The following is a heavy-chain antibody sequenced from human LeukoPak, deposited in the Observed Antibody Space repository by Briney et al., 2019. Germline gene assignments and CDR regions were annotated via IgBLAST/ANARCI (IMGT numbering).Heavy chain of an antibody. J-gene: IGHJ4*02. D-gene: IGHD6-13*01. CDR1: GGSISSGSYY. CDR3: ASYIPAAAGTFFDY. Sequence: SETLSLTCTVSGGSISSGSYYWGWIRQPPGKGLEWIGSIYYSGSTYYNPSLKSRVTISVDTSKNQFSLKLSSVTAADTAVYYCASYIPAAAGTFFDYWGQGTLVTVSS. CDR2: IYYSGST. V-gene: IGHV4-39*07.